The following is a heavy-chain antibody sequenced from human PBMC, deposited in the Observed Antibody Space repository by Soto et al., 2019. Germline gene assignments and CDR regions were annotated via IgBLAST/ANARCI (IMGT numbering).Heavy chain of an antibody. CDR3: ASRDYYDSSGYYGMDV. J-gene: IGHJ6*02. V-gene: IGHV1-69*01. Sequence: SLKVSCKASGGTFSSYAISWVRQAPGQGLEWMGGIIPIFGTENYAQKFQGRVTITADESTSTAYMELSSLRSEDTAVYYCASRDYYDSSGYYGMDVWGQGTTVTVSS. CDR1: GGTFSSYA. CDR2: IIPIFGTE. D-gene: IGHD3-22*01.